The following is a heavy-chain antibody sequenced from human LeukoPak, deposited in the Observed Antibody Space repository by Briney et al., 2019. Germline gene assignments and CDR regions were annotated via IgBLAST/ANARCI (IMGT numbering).Heavy chain of an antibody. CDR3: ARFSVVTPLDY. D-gene: IGHD4-23*01. CDR2: INPNSGGT. Sequence: ASVKVSCKASGYTFTGYYMHWVRQAPGQGLEWMGWINPNSGGTNCAQKFQGRVTMTRDTSISTAYMELSRLRSDDTAVHCCARFSVVTPLDYWGQGTLVTVSS. V-gene: IGHV1-2*02. CDR1: GYTFTGYY. J-gene: IGHJ4*02.